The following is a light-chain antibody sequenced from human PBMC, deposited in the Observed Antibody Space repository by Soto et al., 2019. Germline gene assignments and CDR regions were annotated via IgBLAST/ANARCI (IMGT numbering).Light chain of an antibody. CDR3: QQRSNWPPRYT. V-gene: IGKV3-11*01. Sequence: EIVLTQSPATLSLSPGERATLSCRASQSVSNYLAWYQQKPGQAPRLLIYDASNRATGIPARFSGSGSGTDFTLHISSLEPEDFAVYYCQQRSNWPPRYTFGQGTKLESK. CDR1: QSVSNY. CDR2: DAS. J-gene: IGKJ2*01.